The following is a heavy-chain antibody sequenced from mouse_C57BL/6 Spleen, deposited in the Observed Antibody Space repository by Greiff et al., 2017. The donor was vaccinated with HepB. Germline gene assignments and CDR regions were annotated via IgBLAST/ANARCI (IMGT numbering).Heavy chain of an antibody. V-gene: IGHV7-3*01. D-gene: IGHD2-3*01. CDR1: GFTFTDYY. Sequence: DVKLVESGGGLVQPGGSLSLSCAASGFTFTDYYMSWVRQPPGKALEWLGFIRNKANGYTTEYSASVKGRFTISRDNSQSILYLQMNALRAEDSATYYCARDDGYLYAMDYWGQGTSVTVSS. J-gene: IGHJ4*01. CDR3: ARDDGYLYAMDY. CDR2: IRNKANGYTT.